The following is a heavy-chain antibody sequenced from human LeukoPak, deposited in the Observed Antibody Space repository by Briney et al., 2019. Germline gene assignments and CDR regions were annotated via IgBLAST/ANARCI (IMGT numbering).Heavy chain of an antibody. Sequence: PSETLSLTCTVSGGSISSYYWSWIRQPPGKGLEWIGYIYYSGSTNYNPSLKSRVTISVDTSKNQFSLKLSSVTAADTAVYYCARVVAASGWFGGEIDYWGQRTLVTVSS. CDR2: IYYSGST. D-gene: IGHD6-19*01. CDR3: ARVVAASGWFGGEIDY. V-gene: IGHV4-59*01. CDR1: GGSISSYY. J-gene: IGHJ4*02.